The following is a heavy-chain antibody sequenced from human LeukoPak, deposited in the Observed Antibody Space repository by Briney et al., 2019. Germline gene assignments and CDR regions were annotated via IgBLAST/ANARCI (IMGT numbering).Heavy chain of an antibody. CDR1: GFTFSSYE. J-gene: IGHJ5*02. D-gene: IGHD3-22*01. Sequence: GGSLRLSCAASGFTFSSYEMNWVRQAPGKGLKWVSYISSSGSTIYYADSVKGRFTISRDNAKNSLYLQMNILRVEDTAVYYCAGLSGGFYDTNDYAWGQGTLVTVS. CDR3: AGLSGGFYDTNDYA. CDR2: ISSSGSTI. V-gene: IGHV3-48*03.